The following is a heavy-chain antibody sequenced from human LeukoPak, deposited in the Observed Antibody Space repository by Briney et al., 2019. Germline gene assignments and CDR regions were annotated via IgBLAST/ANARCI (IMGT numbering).Heavy chain of an antibody. V-gene: IGHV4-4*07. D-gene: IGHD7-27*01. CDR3: ARESRRTGDFDY. Sequence: SETLSLTCTVSGGSISGHYWSWNRQPAGEGLEWNGRIYTSGSTNYNPSLKSRVTMSVDTSKNQFSLKLSSVTAADTAVYYCARESRRTGDFDYWGQGTLVTVSS. J-gene: IGHJ4*02. CDR1: GGSISGHY. CDR2: IYTSGST.